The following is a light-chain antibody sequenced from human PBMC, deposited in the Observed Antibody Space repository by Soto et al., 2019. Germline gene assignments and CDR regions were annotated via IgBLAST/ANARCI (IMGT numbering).Light chain of an antibody. J-gene: IGLJ1*01. CDR2: DVS. CDR1: SSDVGGYNY. CDR3: SSYASSNTRYV. V-gene: IGLV2-14*03. Sequence: QSALTQPASVSGSPGQSITISCTGTSSDVGGYNYVSWYQQHPGKAPKLMIYDVSTRPSGVSYRFSGSKSGNTASLTISGRQAEDEADYCCSSYASSNTRYVFGTGTKLTVL.